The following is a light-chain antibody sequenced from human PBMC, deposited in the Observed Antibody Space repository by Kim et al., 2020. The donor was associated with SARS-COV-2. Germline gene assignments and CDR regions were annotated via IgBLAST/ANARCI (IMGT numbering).Light chain of an antibody. V-gene: IGLV1-44*01. CDR1: DSNIGTNT. CDR2: SND. CDR3: SAWDDSLNANV. Sequence: QSVLTQPPSASGTPGQRVTISCSGSDSNIGTNTVNWYQQIPGTAPKLLIYSNDHRPSGDPDRFSGSKSGTSASLAISGLQSGDEADYSCSAWDDSLNANVFGTGTKVTVL. J-gene: IGLJ1*01.